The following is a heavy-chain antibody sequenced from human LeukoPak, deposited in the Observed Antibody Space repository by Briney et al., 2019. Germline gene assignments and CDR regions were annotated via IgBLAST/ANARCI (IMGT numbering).Heavy chain of an antibody. V-gene: IGHV4-30-2*01. D-gene: IGHD2-21*01. CDR1: GGSISSGGYY. CDR3: ARVDSLHWFDP. CDR2: IYHSGST. J-gene: IGHJ5*02. Sequence: SQNLSLTCTVSGGSISSGGYYWSWIRQPPGKGLEWIGYIYHSGSTYYNPSLKSRVTISVDRSKNQFSLKLSSVTAADTAVYYCARVDSLHWFDPWGQGTLVTVSS.